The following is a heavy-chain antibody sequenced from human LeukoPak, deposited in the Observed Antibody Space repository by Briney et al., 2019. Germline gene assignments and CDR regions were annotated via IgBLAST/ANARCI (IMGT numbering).Heavy chain of an antibody. V-gene: IGHV4-38-2*02. CDR1: NYSISTDYY. CDR3: ARSEYSYGADAFDI. J-gene: IGHJ3*02. D-gene: IGHD5-18*01. Sequence: SETLSLTCTVSNYSISTDYYWGWIRQPPGKGLEWIGTMYHSGSTYYNPSLKSRVTISVDTSKNQFSLKLSSVTAADTAVYYCARSEYSYGADAFDIWGQGTMVTFSS. CDR2: MYHSGST.